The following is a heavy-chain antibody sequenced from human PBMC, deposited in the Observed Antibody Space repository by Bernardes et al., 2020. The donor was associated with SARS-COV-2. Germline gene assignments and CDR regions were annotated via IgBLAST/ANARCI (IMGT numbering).Heavy chain of an antibody. CDR1: RFPLSTNY. CDR2: LFRDNV. D-gene: IGHD5-18*01. Sequence: GSLSLSRGISRFPLSTNYMRWVRPAPGKGLEWVSGLFRDNVFYADSVKGRFTISRDNSENTLYLHMDSLRVEDTAVYFCARRGYSNTSPFDYWGQGTLVAVSS. J-gene: IGHJ4*02. CDR3: ARRGYSNTSPFDY. V-gene: IGHV3-53*01.